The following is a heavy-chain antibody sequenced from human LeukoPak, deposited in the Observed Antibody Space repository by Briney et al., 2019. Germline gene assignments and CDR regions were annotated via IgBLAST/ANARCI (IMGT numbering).Heavy chain of an antibody. CDR1: GGSISSYY. D-gene: IGHD1-26*01. J-gene: IGHJ4*02. Sequence: PSETLSLTCTVSGGSISSYYWIWIRQPAGKGLEWVGRIHFSGTTNYNPSLKGRVSMSVDTSKNQFSLKLSSVTAADTAVYYCARDQQVGATTSGFDYWGQGTLVTVSS. CDR3: ARDQQVGATTSGFDY. CDR2: IHFSGTT. V-gene: IGHV4-4*07.